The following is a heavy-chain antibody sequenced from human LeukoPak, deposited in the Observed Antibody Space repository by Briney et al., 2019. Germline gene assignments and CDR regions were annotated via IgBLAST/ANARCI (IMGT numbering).Heavy chain of an antibody. CDR1: GGSIDSGNYY. J-gene: IGHJ4*02. CDR3: ARDLGPASMYGGGGEIDY. D-gene: IGHD3-10*02. V-gene: IGHV4-61*02. Sequence: PSETLSLTCNVSGGSIDSGNYYWSWIRQPAGKGLEWLDRIFGSRSNNYNPSLKSRVTISPDTSKNQLSLKLSSVNAPDTAVYYCARDLGPASMYGGGGEIDYWGQGTLVTVSS. CDR2: IFGSRSN.